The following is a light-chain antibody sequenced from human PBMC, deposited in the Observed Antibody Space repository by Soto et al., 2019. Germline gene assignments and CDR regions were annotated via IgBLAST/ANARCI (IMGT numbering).Light chain of an antibody. V-gene: IGKV1-9*01. CDR2: AAS. CDR3: QQYNSYSPT. Sequence: DIQLTQSPSFLSASVGDRVTIACRASQGISTDLAWYHQKPGKAPKLLIFAASSLESGVPSRFSGSGSGTEFTLTISSLQPDDFATYYCQQYNSYSPTFGQGTKVDIK. CDR1: QGISTD. J-gene: IGKJ1*01.